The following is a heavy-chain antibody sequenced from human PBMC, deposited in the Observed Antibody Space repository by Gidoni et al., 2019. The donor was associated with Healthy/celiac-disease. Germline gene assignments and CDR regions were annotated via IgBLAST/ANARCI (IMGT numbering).Heavy chain of an antibody. D-gene: IGHD4-17*01. CDR1: GGYISSYY. V-gene: IGHV4-59*01. Sequence: QVQLQESGTGLVKPSETLSLTCTVSGGYISSYYWSWIRQHPGKGLEWIGYISYRGSTLYNPSLKSLVTISVDTSKNQFSRKLSSVTAADTAVYYCARDWYGGRGWFDPWGQGTPATVSS. CDR3: ARDWYGGRGWFDP. CDR2: ISYRGST. J-gene: IGHJ5*02.